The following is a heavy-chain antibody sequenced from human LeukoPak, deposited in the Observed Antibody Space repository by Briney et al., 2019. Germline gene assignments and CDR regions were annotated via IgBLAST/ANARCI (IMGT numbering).Heavy chain of an antibody. CDR2: ISSSGSTI. J-gene: IGHJ4*02. CDR1: GFTFSSYE. CDR3: ARDVPTYCGGDCPNPY. Sequence: GGSLRLSCAASGFTFSSYEMNWVRQAPGKGLEWVSYISSSGSTIYYADSVKGRFTISRDNAKNSLYLQMNSLRAEDTAVYYCARDVPTYCGGDCPNPYWGQGTLVTVSS. D-gene: IGHD2-21*02. V-gene: IGHV3-48*03.